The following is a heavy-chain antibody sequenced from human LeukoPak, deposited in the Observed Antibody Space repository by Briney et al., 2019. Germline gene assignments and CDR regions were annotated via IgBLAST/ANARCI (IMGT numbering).Heavy chain of an antibody. Sequence: SETLSLTCTVSGGSISSYYWSWIRQPPGKGLEWIGYIYYSGSTNYNPSLKSRVTISVDTSKNQFSLKLSSVTAADTAVYYCARPKVTTSTFWFDPWGQGTLVTVSS. CDR2: IYYSGST. CDR3: ARPKVTTSTFWFDP. D-gene: IGHD4-17*01. CDR1: GGSISSYY. V-gene: IGHV4-59*01. J-gene: IGHJ5*02.